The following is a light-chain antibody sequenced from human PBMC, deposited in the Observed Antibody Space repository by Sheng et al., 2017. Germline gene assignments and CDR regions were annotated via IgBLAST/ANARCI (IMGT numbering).Light chain of an antibody. CDR3: SSYTSSSTLIV. CDR1: SSDTGGYNY. Sequence: QSALTQPASVSGSPGQSITISCTGTSSDTGGYNYVSWYRQHPGKAPELMLYDVSNRPSGVSNRFSGSKSGNTASLTISGLQAEDETDYYCSSYTSSSTLIVFGTGTKVTVL. J-gene: IGLJ1*01. CDR2: DVS. V-gene: IGLV2-14*03.